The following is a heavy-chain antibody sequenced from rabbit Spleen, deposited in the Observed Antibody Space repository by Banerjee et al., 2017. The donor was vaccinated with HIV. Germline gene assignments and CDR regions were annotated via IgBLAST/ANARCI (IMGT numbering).Heavy chain of an antibody. CDR3: ARDTGSSFSSYGMDL. CDR1: GFSFSSNW. J-gene: IGHJ3*01. V-gene: IGHV1S45*01. Sequence: LEESGGGLVKPGGTLTLTCTVSGFSFSSNWICWVRQAPGKGLEWISCIAGSNTGFTYSATWAKGRFTISKTSSTTVTLQMTSLTVADTATYFCARDTGSSFSSYGMDLWGQGTLVTVS. CDR2: IAGSNTGFT. D-gene: IGHD8-1*01.